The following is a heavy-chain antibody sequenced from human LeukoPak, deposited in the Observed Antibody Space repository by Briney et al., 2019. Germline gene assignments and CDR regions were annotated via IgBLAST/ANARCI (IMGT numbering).Heavy chain of an antibody. V-gene: IGHV3-48*03. D-gene: IGHD6-13*01. Sequence: PGGSLRLSCTAPGFTFSGYEMTWVRQAPGKGLGWMSYISVNGGAMHYADSVRGRLTTSRDDAKNSLYLHMNSLRVEDTAIYYCARKTDRLGAVGRDRYFDLWGRGTLITVSS. CDR1: GFTFSGYE. CDR3: ARKTDRLGAVGRDRYFDL. J-gene: IGHJ2*01. CDR2: ISVNGGAM.